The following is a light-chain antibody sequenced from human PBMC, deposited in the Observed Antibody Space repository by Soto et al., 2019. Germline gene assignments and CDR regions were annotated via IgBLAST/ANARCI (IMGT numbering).Light chain of an antibody. Sequence: EIVMTQSPATLSVSPGETTRLSCRASQSINSDVAWYQQKVGQTPRLLIHGASTRATGIAARFSGSGSGTEFTLTISRLEPEDYAVYHCQQYGNSPITFGQGTRLE. CDR3: QQYGNSPIT. CDR1: QSINSD. V-gene: IGKV3D-15*02. J-gene: IGKJ5*01. CDR2: GAS.